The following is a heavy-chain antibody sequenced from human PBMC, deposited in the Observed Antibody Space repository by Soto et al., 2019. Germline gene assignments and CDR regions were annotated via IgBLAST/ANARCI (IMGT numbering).Heavy chain of an antibody. CDR3: ARTGYSSSWYNY. J-gene: IGHJ4*02. CDR1: GGSFSGYY. D-gene: IGHD6-13*01. V-gene: IGHV4-34*01. CDR2: INHSGST. Sequence: SETLSLTCAVYGGSFSGYYWSWIRQPPGKGLEWIGEINHSGSTNYNPSLKSRVTISVDTSKNQFSLKLSSVTAADTAVYYCARTGYSSSWYNYWGQGTLVTVSS.